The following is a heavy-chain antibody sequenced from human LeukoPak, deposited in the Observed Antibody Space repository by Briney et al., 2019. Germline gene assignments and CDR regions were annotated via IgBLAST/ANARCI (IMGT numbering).Heavy chain of an antibody. Sequence: PGGSLRLSCAASGFTFINYGMHWVRQAPGKGLEWVAFIQYSGNNKYYADSVKGRFTISRDNSKNTLYLQMNSLRAEDTAVYYCARGDARQGEPLDYWGQGTLVTVSS. J-gene: IGHJ4*02. CDR2: IQYSGNNK. CDR1: GFTFINYG. D-gene: IGHD1-14*01. V-gene: IGHV3-30*02. CDR3: ARGDARQGEPLDY.